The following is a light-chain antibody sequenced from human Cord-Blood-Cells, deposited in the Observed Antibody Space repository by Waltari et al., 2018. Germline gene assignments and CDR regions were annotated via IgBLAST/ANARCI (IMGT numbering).Light chain of an antibody. CDR3: AAWDDSLSGPV. Sequence: QSVLTQQPSASGTPGQRVTISCSGSSSNIGSNYVYWYQQLPGTAPKLLIHRNNQRPSGVPDRFSGSKSGTSASLAISGLRSEDEADYYCAAWDDSLSGPVFGGGTKLTVL. CDR2: RNN. J-gene: IGLJ3*02. V-gene: IGLV1-47*01. CDR1: SSNIGSNY.